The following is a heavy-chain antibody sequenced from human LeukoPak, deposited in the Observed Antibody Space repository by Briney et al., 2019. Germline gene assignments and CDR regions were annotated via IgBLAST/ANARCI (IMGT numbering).Heavy chain of an antibody. Sequence: GEPLKISCKGSGYSFTSYWIGWVRPMPGKGLGWMGIIYPGDSDTRYSPSFQGQVTISADKPISTAYLQWSSLKASDTAMYYCARLVSSGWYLDYWGQGTLVTVSS. CDR2: IYPGDSDT. CDR3: ARLVSSGWYLDY. V-gene: IGHV5-51*01. CDR1: GYSFTSYW. D-gene: IGHD6-19*01. J-gene: IGHJ4*02.